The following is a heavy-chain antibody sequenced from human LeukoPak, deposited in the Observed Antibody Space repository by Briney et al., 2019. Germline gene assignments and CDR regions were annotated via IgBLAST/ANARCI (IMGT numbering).Heavy chain of an antibody. CDR1: GGTFSSYA. CDR3: TRGRDGYTDAFDI. Sequence: SVKVSCKASGGTFSSYAISWVRQAPGQGLEWMGGIIPIFGTANYAQKFQGRVTITADESTSTAYMELSSLRSEDTAVYYCTRGRDGYTDAFDIWGQGTLVTVSS. CDR2: IIPIFGTA. D-gene: IGHD5-24*01. V-gene: IGHV1-69*01. J-gene: IGHJ3*02.